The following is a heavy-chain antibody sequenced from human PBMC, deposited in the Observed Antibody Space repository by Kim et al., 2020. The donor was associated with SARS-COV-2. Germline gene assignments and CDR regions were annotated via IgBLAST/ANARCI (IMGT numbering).Heavy chain of an antibody. CDR3: ARFDYGEDLDAFDI. J-gene: IGHJ3*02. Sequence: ASVKVSCKASGYTFTSYGISWVRQAPGQGLEWMGWISAYNGNTNYAQKLQGRVTMTTDTSTSTAYMELRSLRSDDTAVYYCARFDYGEDLDAFDIWGQGTMVTVSS. V-gene: IGHV1-18*04. CDR1: GYTFTSYG. CDR2: ISAYNGNT. D-gene: IGHD4-17*01.